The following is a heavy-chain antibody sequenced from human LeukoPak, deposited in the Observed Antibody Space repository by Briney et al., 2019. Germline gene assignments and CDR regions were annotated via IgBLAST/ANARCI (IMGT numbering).Heavy chain of an antibody. CDR3: ARDVDYVQED. CDR1: GGSISNYY. CDR2: IYTSGST. V-gene: IGHV4-4*07. J-gene: IGHJ4*02. Sequence: SETLSLTCTVSGGSISNYYWSWLRQPAGKGLEWIGRIYTSGSTNYNPSLKSRVTMSVDTSKNQFPLRLNSVTAADTAVYYCARDVDYVQEDWGQGTLVTVSS. D-gene: IGHD4-17*01.